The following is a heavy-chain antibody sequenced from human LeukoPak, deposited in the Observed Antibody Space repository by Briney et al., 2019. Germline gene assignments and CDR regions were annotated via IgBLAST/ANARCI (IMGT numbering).Heavy chain of an antibody. Sequence: PSETLSLTCTVSGGSISSYYWSWIRQPPGKGLEWIGYIYYSGSTNYNPSLKSRVTISVDTSKNQFSLKLSSVTAADTAVYYCARRVVVPAAEDYWGQGTLVTVSS. V-gene: IGHV4-59*01. CDR3: ARRVVVPAAEDY. D-gene: IGHD2-2*01. CDR2: IYYSGST. J-gene: IGHJ4*02. CDR1: GGSISSYY.